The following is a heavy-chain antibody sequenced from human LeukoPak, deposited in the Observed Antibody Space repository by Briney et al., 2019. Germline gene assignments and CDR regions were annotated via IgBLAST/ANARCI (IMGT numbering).Heavy chain of an antibody. Sequence: GGSLRLSCAGSGFSFSSYGMHWVRQAPGKGLEWMGGFDPEDGETIYAQKFQGRVTMTEDTSTDTAYMELSSLRSEDTAVYYCATQQTTVQPLTGWGQGTLVTVSS. CDR3: ATQQTTVQPLTG. CDR2: FDPEDGET. J-gene: IGHJ4*02. D-gene: IGHD4-11*01. CDR1: GFSFSSYG. V-gene: IGHV1-24*01.